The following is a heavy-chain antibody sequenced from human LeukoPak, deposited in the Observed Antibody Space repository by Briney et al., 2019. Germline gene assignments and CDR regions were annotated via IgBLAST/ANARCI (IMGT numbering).Heavy chain of an antibody. J-gene: IGHJ4*02. V-gene: IGHV3-30*02. CDR2: IRFDGSNE. CDR1: GFTVSPYG. Sequence: GGSLRLSCAASGFTVSPYGMHWVRQAPGKGLEWVTFIRFDGSNEYYTDSVKGRFTISRDNSKNTLYLQMNSLRPEDTAVYYCAGDFDYWGQRTLVTVSS. CDR3: AGDFDY.